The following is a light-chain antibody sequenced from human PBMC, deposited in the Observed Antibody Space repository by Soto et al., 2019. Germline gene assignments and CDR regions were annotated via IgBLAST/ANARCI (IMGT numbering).Light chain of an antibody. V-gene: IGKV3-11*01. Sequence: EIVLTQAPATLSFSPGARATLSCRASQSVSSYLAWYQQKPGQAPRLLIYDASNRATGIPARFSGSGSGTDFTLTISSLEPEDFAVYYCQQRSNWPPTITLGQGTRLEIK. CDR1: QSVSSY. CDR2: DAS. CDR3: QQRSNWPPTIT. J-gene: IGKJ5*01.